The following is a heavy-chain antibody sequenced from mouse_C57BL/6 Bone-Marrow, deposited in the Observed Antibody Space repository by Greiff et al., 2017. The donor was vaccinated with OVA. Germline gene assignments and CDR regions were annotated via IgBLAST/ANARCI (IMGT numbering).Heavy chain of an antibody. CDR1: GFNIKDDY. J-gene: IGHJ3*01. CDR3: ASSYYGSSYAAY. V-gene: IGHV14-4*01. D-gene: IGHD1-1*01. CDR2: IDPENGDT. Sequence: EVQLQQSGAELVRPGASVKLSCTASGFNIKDDYMHWVKQRPEQGLEWIGWIDPENGDTEYASKFQGKATLTADKSSSTAYMELRSLTSEDSAVYFCASSYYGSSYAAYWGQGTLVTVSA.